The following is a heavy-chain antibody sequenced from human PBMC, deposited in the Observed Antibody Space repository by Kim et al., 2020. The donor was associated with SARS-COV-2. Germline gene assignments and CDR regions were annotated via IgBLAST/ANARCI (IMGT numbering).Heavy chain of an antibody. CDR1: GDSVSSGGYY. V-gene: IGHV4-31*03. D-gene: IGHD6-25*01. J-gene: IGHJ5*02. CDR2: ITSSGST. Sequence: SETLSLTCTVSGDSVSSGGYYWSWIRHHPGKGLDYIGCITSSGSTYYNPSLKSRVTISADTSNDQFSLKLTSVTAADTAVYYCARGNGFGYLLSWFDPWGQGTLFTVSS. CDR3: ARGNGFGYLLSWFDP.